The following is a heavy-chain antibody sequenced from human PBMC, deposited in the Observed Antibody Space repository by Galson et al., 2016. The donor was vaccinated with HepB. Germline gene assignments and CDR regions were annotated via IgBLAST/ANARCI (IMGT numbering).Heavy chain of an antibody. Sequence: SVKVSCKASGSTFTYYYIHWVRQAPGQGLQWMGIINPSDGSTSYAQKFQGRVTMTRDSSTNTVFMELSSLISENTAVYYCTRFSNTVVAALDYWGQGTLVTVSP. CDR1: GSTFTYYY. CDR3: TRFSNTVVAALDY. CDR2: INPSDGST. J-gene: IGHJ4*02. D-gene: IGHD6-19*01. V-gene: IGHV1-46*01.